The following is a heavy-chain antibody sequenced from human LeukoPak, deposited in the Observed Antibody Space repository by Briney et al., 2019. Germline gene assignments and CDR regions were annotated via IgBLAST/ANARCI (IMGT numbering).Heavy chain of an antibody. Sequence: ASVKVSCKASGYTFTSYYMHWVRQAPGQELEWMGIINPSGGTTMYAQNFQGRVTMTRDMSTTTVYMELSSLRSEDTAVYYCARGLYYDTSGYLNWFDPWGQGTLVTVSS. D-gene: IGHD3-22*01. CDR1: GYTFTSYY. CDR3: ARGLYYDTSGYLNWFDP. J-gene: IGHJ5*02. CDR2: INPSGGTT. V-gene: IGHV1-46*01.